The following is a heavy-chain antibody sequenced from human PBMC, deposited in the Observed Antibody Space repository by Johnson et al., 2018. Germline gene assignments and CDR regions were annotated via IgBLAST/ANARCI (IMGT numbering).Heavy chain of an antibody. Sequence: QVQLVESGGRVVHPVRSLRLSCAASGFTFSNYAMHWVRQAPGKGLEWVAVIWYDGSKKYYSDSVKGRFSISRDNSKDTLYLQMHSLRGEDTAVYYCAREGEYGRSEADTFDIWGQGTMGIVSS. V-gene: IGHV3-33*08. CDR1: GFTFSNYA. D-gene: IGHD2/OR15-2a*01. J-gene: IGHJ3*02. CDR2: IWYDGSKK. CDR3: AREGEYGRSEADTFDI.